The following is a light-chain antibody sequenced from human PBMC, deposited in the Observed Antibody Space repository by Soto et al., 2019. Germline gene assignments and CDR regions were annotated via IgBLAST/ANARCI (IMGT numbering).Light chain of an antibody. CDR1: QRVSTY. V-gene: IGKV3-11*01. CDR3: QQRSSWPLS. CDR2: EAS. J-gene: IGKJ4*01. Sequence: EIVLTQSPATLSLSPGETATLSCRASQRVSTYLAWYQQKPGQAPSLLIYEASYRATSIPARFSGSGSGTDFTLTISSLEPEDFAVYYCQQRSSWPLSFGGGTKVEI.